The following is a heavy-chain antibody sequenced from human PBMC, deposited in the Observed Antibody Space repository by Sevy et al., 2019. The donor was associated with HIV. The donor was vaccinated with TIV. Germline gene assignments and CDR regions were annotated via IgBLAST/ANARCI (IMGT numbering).Heavy chain of an antibody. CDR3: AKGSLEWLSALDY. CDR1: EFTFISYA. J-gene: IGHJ4*02. Sequence: GGSLRLSCAASEFTFISYAMSWVRQAPGKGLEWVSAITGSGGTTYYADSVRGRFTISRDNSNNTLYLQMTSLGAEDTAVYYCAKGSLEWLSALDYWCQGTLVTVSS. D-gene: IGHD3-3*01. V-gene: IGHV3-23*01. CDR2: ITGSGGTT.